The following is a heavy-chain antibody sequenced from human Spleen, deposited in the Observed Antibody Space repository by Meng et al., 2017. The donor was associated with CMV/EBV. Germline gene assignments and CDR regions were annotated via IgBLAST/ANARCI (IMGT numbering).Heavy chain of an antibody. CDR1: GFTFTGSY. CDR3: ARDLP. V-gene: IGHV1-2*02. Sequence: QLKLAQGVGEVKMHGVSVHVYCKAAGFTFTGSYTQWVGQAPGQGLEWMGWINPKSGGTNYALMFQGRVHMTWDTSISTAYMQLSRLSADDTAAYYCARDLPWGQGTLVTVSS. CDR2: INPKSGGT. J-gene: IGHJ5*02.